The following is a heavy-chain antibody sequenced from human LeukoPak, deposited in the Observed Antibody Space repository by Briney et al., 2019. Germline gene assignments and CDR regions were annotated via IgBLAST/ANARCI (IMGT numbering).Heavy chain of an antibody. CDR2: IYGGGNI. D-gene: IGHD6-19*01. CDR1: GFTVSSNY. J-gene: IGHJ5*02. Sequence: GGSLRLSCAASGFTVSSNYMNWVRQAPGKGLEWVSVIYGGGNIYYADSVKGRFTISRDNSKNTLYLQMNSLRAEDTAVYYCARDRIAVAGGIRNWFDPWGQGTLVTVSS. V-gene: IGHV3-53*01. CDR3: ARDRIAVAGGIRNWFDP.